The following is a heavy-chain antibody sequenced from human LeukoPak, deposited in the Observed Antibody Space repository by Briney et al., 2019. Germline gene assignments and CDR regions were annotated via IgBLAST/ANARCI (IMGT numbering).Heavy chain of an antibody. CDR2: IYNSGST. J-gene: IGHJ3*02. V-gene: IGHV4-59*01. Sequence: SETLSLTCTVSGGSISTYYWSWIRQPPGKGLEWVGYIYNSGSTHYNPSLKSRVTISVDTSKNQFSLKVSSVTAADTAVYYCARDRTVAPAGHYDAFDIWGQGTKVTFSS. D-gene: IGHD2-2*01. CDR1: GGSISTYY. CDR3: ARDRTVAPAGHYDAFDI.